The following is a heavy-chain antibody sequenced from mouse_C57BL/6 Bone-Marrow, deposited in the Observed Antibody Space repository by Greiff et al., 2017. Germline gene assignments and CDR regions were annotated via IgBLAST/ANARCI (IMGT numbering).Heavy chain of an antibody. J-gene: IGHJ4*01. CDR2: IYPGDGDT. V-gene: IGHV1-82*01. D-gene: IGHD3-1*01. CDR3: ARGGLTFYAMDY. Sequence: QVQLQQSGPELVKPGASVKISCKASGYAFSSSWMNWVKQRPGQGLEWIGRIYPGDGDTNYNGKFKGKATLTADKSSSTAYMQLSSLTSEDSAVYFCARGGLTFYAMDYWGQGTSVTVSS. CDR1: GYAFSSSW.